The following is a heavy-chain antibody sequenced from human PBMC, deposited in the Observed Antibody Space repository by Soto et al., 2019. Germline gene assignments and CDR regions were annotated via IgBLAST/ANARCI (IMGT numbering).Heavy chain of an antibody. Sequence: SETLSLTCTVSGGSISGYYWNWVRQPPGERPEWIGSINDSGSISYNPSLKSRVTISVDTSKNQFSLNLSSVTAADTALYYCARRGFFDYWGQGTLVTVSS. CDR3: ARRGFFDY. J-gene: IGHJ4*02. CDR2: INDSGSI. V-gene: IGHV4-59*01. CDR1: GGSISGYY. D-gene: IGHD3-10*01.